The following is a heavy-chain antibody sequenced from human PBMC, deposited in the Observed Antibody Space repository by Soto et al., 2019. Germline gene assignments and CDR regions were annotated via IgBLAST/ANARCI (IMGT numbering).Heavy chain of an antibody. J-gene: IGHJ2*01. Sequence: QVQLQESGPGLVKPSQTLSLTCTVSGGSISSGGYYWSWIRQHPGKGLEWIGYIYYSGSTYYNPSLKSRVTISVATSKNQFSLKLSSVTAADTAVYYCARSTIITMRVVADSWYFDLWGRGTLVTVSS. D-gene: IGHD3-22*01. CDR3: ARSTIITMRVVADSWYFDL. CDR1: GGSISSGGYY. V-gene: IGHV4-31*03. CDR2: IYYSGST.